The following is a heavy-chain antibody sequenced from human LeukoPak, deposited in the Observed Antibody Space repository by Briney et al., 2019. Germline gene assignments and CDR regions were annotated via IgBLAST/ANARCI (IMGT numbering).Heavy chain of an antibody. Sequence: SETLSLTCTVSGGSISSSIYYWGWIRQPPGKGLEWIGSIYYSGSTYYNPSLKSRVTISVDTSKNQFSLKLSSVTAADTAVYYCAKIQLWLGNAFDIWGQGTMVTVSS. D-gene: IGHD5-18*01. V-gene: IGHV4-39*01. CDR1: GGSISSSIYY. CDR3: AKIQLWLGNAFDI. J-gene: IGHJ3*02. CDR2: IYYSGST.